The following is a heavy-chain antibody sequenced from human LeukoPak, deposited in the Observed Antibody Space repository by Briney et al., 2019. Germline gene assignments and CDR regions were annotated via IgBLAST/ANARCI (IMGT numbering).Heavy chain of an antibody. CDR1: GFTFSSFW. V-gene: IGHV3-7*03. CDR2: IKQDGSEK. D-gene: IGHD2-2*01. CDR3: AGGEYQLPGDY. J-gene: IGHJ4*02. Sequence: GGSLRLSCEASGFTFSSFWMSWVRQAPGKGLEWVANIKQDGSEKYYMDSVKGRSTISRDNAKNSLYLQMNSLRAEDTAVYYCAGGEYQLPGDYWGQGTLVTVSS.